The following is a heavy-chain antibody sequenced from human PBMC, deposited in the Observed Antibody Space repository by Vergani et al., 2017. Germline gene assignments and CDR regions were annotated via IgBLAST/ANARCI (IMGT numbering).Heavy chain of an antibody. V-gene: IGHV4-61*02. J-gene: IGHJ4*02. CDR2: IYTSGST. D-gene: IGHD1-26*01. Sequence: QLQLQESGPGLVKPSETLSLTCTVSGGSISSSSYYWSWIRQPAGKGLEWIGRIYTSGSTNYNPSLKSRVTMSVDSSKNQFSLKLSSVTAADTAVYYCARDQGGSYFDWGQGTLVTVSS. CDR1: GGSISSSSYY. CDR3: ARDQGGSYFD.